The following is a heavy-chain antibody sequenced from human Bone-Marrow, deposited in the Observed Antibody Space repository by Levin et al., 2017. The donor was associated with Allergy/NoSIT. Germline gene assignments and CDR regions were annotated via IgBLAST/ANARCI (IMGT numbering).Heavy chain of an antibody. CDR2: IDREGTEQ. CDR1: GFTFSTSW. D-gene: IGHD6-13*01. Sequence: GGSLRLSCAASGFTFSTSWMTWVRQAPGKGLEWVANIDREGTEQYYVDSVKGRFTISRDNPRNSLYLQMNSLRAEDTAVYYCTRNTESAAGDYWGQGTLVTVSS. V-gene: IGHV3-7*01. CDR3: TRNTESAAGDY. J-gene: IGHJ4*02.